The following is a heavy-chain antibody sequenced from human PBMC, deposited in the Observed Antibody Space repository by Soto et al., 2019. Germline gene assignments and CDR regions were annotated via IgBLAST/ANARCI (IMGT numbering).Heavy chain of an antibody. CDR2: IYPGDSDT. V-gene: IGHV5-51*01. Sequence: GESLKISCKGSGYSFTSYWIGWVRQMPGKGLEWMGIIYPGDSDTRYSPSFQGQVTISADKSISTAYLQWSSLKASDTAMYYCARQSTPRDSGYGYYYYYYMDVWGKGTTVTVSS. CDR1: GYSFTSYW. J-gene: IGHJ6*03. D-gene: IGHD5-12*01. CDR3: ARQSTPRDSGYGYYYYYYMDV.